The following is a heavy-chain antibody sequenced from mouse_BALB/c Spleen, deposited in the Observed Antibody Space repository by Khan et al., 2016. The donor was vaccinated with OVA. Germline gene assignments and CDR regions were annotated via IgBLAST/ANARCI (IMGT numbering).Heavy chain of an antibody. CDR3: ARNVGNYVEYFDV. D-gene: IGHD2-1*01. CDR2: IWAGGST. V-gene: IGHV2-9*02. CDR1: GFSLTSYG. J-gene: IGHJ1*01. Sequence: QVQLKQSGPDLVAPSQSLSITCTVSGFSLTSYGVHWVRQPPGKGLEWLGVIWAGGSTHYNSALMSRLSISKDNSKSQVFLKMNSLQIDDTAMYYCARNVGNYVEYFDVWGAGTTVTVSS.